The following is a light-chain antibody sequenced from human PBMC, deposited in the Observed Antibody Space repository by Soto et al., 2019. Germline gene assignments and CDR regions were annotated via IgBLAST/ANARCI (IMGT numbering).Light chain of an antibody. V-gene: IGKV3-15*01. Sequence: EVVMTQSPATLSASPGERVILSCRASQNIGSNLAWYQQRPGQAPRLLMYGASTRATETPARFSGSVSATDFTLTISSLQSEDFAVYYCQQYNNWPPYTFGQGTKLEIK. J-gene: IGKJ2*01. CDR1: QNIGSN. CDR2: GAS. CDR3: QQYNNWPPYT.